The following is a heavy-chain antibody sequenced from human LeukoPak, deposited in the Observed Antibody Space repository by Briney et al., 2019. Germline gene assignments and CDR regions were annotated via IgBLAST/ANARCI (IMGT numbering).Heavy chain of an antibody. J-gene: IGHJ4*02. CDR2: ISHDGSNK. V-gene: IGHV3-30-3*01. D-gene: IGHD3-3*01. CDR3: AGPQKFFIY. Sequence: GGSLRLSCAAYGFTISTYSMHWVRQAPGKGLEWVAIISHDGSNKYYADSVKGRFTISRDNSKNTLFLQMDSLRAGDTAVYYCAGPQKFFIYWGQGTLVTVSS. CDR1: GFTISTYS.